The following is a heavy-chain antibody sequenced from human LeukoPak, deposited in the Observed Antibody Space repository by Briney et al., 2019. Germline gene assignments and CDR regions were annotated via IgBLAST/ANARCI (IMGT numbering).Heavy chain of an antibody. V-gene: IGHV3-7*01. CDR1: GFTSSSYW. CDR2: IKQDGSEK. D-gene: IGHD3-3*01. CDR3: ARDYDFWSSDI. Sequence: GGSLRLSCAASGFTSSSYWMSWVRQAPGKGLEWVANIKQDGSEKYYVDSVKGRFTISRDNAKNSLYLQMNSLRAEDTAVYYCARDYDFWSSDIWGQGTMVTVSS. J-gene: IGHJ3*02.